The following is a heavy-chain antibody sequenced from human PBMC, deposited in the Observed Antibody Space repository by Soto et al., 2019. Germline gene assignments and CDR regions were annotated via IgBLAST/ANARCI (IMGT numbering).Heavy chain of an antibody. Sequence: PGGSLRLSCAASGFTFSSYGMHWVRQAPGKGLEWVAVISYDGSNKYYADSVKGRFTISRDNSKNTLYLQMNSLKTEDTAVYYCTTALGVVVITTPSDGYWGQGTLVTVSS. CDR2: ISYDGSNK. J-gene: IGHJ4*02. CDR1: GFTFSSYG. V-gene: IGHV3-30*03. D-gene: IGHD3-22*01. CDR3: TTALGVVVITTPSDGY.